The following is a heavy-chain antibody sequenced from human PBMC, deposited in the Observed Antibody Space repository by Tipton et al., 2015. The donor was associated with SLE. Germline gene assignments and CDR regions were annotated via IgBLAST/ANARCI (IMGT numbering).Heavy chain of an antibody. CDR1: GFAFSRFA. D-gene: IGHD6-19*01. CDR2: ISQSGDSL. CDR3: AKDYSSGWYSYFDY. V-gene: IGHV3-23*01. J-gene: IGHJ4*02. Sequence: GSLRLSCAASGFAFSRFAMSWVRQAPGKGLEWVAAISQSGDSLYYPDSLKGRVTISRDNSNNTVTLQVDGLRGEDTALYYCAKDYSSGWYSYFDYWGQGTLVTVSS.